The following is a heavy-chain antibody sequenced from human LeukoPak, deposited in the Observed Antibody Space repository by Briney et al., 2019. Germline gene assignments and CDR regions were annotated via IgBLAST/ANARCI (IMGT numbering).Heavy chain of an antibody. Sequence: SETLSLTCTVSGGSISGYYWTWIRQPLGKGLEWIGQIHYSGKADYNPSLKSRITISVDTSKNQMSLKLTSVTAADTAIYHCARFGVNYDMDVWGQGTTVTV. V-gene: IGHV4-59*01. CDR1: GGSISGYY. J-gene: IGHJ6*02. CDR3: ARFGVNYDMDV. CDR2: IHYSGKA. D-gene: IGHD3-16*01.